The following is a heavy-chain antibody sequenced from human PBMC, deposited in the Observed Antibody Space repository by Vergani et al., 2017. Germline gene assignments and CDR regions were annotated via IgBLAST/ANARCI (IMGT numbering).Heavy chain of an antibody. CDR2: YNPEDFKR. CDR1: GSSLTDLS. J-gene: IGHJ4*02. Sequence: QVHLGQSGAEVKKPGASVKVACKVSGSSLTDLSMHWVRQAPGKGLEWMGGYNPEDFKRIYALNFQGRVNVADYTSTDTAYLTISGLTSDDTAVYYCTTTCSLYGGSDSPSYYLDCWGQGSLVIVSP. V-gene: IGHV1-24*01. D-gene: IGHD4-23*01. CDR3: TTTCSLYGGSDSPSYYLDC.